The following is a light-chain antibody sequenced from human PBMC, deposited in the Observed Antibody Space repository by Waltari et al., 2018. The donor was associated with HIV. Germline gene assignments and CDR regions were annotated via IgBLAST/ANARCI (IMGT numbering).Light chain of an antibody. CDR2: GAS. Sequence: DIQLTQSPAFLSTSIGDRVTISCRASQDISTYLAWYQERPGEAPKLLIYGASTLRSGVPSRFSGGGSGTEFTLTVNSFQPEDVATYFCQQLNNYPLTFGGGTRVEI. V-gene: IGKV1-9*01. CDR3: QQLNNYPLT. J-gene: IGKJ4*01. CDR1: QDISTY.